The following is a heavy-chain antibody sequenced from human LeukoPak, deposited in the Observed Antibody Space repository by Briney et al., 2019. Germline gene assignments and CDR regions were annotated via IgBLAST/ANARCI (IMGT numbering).Heavy chain of an antibody. CDR3: TTRAARGPLGYYYYMDV. D-gene: IGHD6-6*01. CDR2: VDPEDGET. Sequence: ASVKISCKVSGYTFTDYYMHWVQQAPGKGLEWMGLVDPEDGETIFAEKFQGRVTITADTSTDTAYMELSSLRSEDTAVYYCTTRAARGPLGYYYYMDVWGKGTTVTVSS. V-gene: IGHV1-69-2*01. CDR1: GYTFTDYY. J-gene: IGHJ6*03.